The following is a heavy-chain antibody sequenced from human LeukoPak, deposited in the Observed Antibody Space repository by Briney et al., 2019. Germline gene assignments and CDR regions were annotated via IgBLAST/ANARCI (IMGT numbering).Heavy chain of an antibody. CDR1: GYTFTSYD. Sequence: GASVKVSCKASGYTFTSYDINWVRQAPGQGLEWMGIINPSGGSTSYAQKFQGRVTMTRDMSTSTVYMELSSLRSEDTAVYYCARSRSPLNPNDAFDIWGQGTMVTVSS. J-gene: IGHJ3*02. CDR2: INPSGGST. CDR3: ARSRSPLNPNDAFDI. V-gene: IGHV1-46*01.